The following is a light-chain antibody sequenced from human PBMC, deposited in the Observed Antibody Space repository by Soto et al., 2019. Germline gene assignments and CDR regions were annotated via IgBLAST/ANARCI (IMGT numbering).Light chain of an antibody. CDR3: LLVYSGTVI. CDR1: TGPVTSGHY. V-gene: IGLV7-46*01. J-gene: IGLJ2*01. CDR2: DTS. Sequence: QAVVTQEPSLTVSPGGTVTLTCGSSTGPVTSGHYPYWFQQKPGQDPKTLIYDTSNKQASSPARFSCSLLGDRAALTLSGAQPVDEADYYCLLVYSGTVIFGGGTKLTVL.